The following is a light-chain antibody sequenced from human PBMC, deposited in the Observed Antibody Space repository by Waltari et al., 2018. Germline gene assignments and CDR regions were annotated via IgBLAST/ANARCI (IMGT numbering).Light chain of an antibody. CDR3: CSYASTSNSVV. J-gene: IGLJ2*01. Sequence: QSDLTQPASVSGSPGRSVTISGTETASDVGGYTFFSCYQQYPGKAPKVMIYEVSKRPSGVSNRYSGSKSGNTASLTISGLQAEDEADYYCCSYASTSNSVVFGGGTKLTVL. CDR1: ASDVGGYTF. V-gene: IGLV2-23*02. CDR2: EVS.